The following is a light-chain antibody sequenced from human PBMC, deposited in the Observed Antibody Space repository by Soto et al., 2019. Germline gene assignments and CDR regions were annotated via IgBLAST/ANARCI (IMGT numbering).Light chain of an antibody. CDR3: MQATHWPPLT. CDR1: QSLVSSDGNTY. V-gene: IGKV2-30*01. CDR2: KVS. J-gene: IGKJ5*01. Sequence: DVVMTQSPVTLPVTLGQSASITCRSSQSLVSSDGNTYLNWFQQRPGHCPRRLSYKVSKRDSGVPDRFSGSGSGTDFTLKISRVAPEDVAVYYCMQATHWPPLTFGQGTRLEIK.